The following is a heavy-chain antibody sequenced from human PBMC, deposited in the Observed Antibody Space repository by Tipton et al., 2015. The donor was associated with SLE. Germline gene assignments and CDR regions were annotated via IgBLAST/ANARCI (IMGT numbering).Heavy chain of an antibody. Sequence: QLVQSGAEVKKPGSSVKVSCEASGGTFSSQAVSWVRQAPGQGLEWMGGIIPIFATANYAQKFKGRITITTDESTSTVYMELSSLRYEDTAVYYCARTEYSSSIYHYYYYGMDVWGQGTTVTVSS. CDR2: IIPIFATA. J-gene: IGHJ6*02. CDR1: GGTFSSQA. V-gene: IGHV1-69*05. CDR3: ARTEYSSSIYHYYYYGMDV. D-gene: IGHD6-6*01.